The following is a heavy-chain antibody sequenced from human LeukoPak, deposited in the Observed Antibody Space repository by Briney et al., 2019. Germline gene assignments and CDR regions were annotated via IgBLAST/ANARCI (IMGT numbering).Heavy chain of an antibody. Sequence: ASVKVSCKASGGTFSSYAISWLRQAPGQGLEWMGGIIPIFGTANYAQKFQGRVTITADESTSTAYMELSSLRSEDTALYYCARDRSTTNWDDAFVIWGQGTMVTVSS. CDR3: ARDRSTTNWDDAFVI. V-gene: IGHV1-69*13. CDR2: IIPIFGTA. D-gene: IGHD2-2*01. J-gene: IGHJ3*02. CDR1: GGTFSSYA.